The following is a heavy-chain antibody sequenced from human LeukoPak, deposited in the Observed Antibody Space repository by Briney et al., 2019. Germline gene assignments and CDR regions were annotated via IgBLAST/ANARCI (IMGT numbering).Heavy chain of an antibody. CDR3: ARGEGYSGHAD. CDR2: INSDGSSA. J-gene: IGHJ4*02. D-gene: IGHD5-12*01. Sequence: GGSLRLSCAASGFTFSTSWMHWVRQAPGKGPVWVSRINSDGSSASYADSVKGRFTISRDNAKNTLFLQMTSLRAEDTAVYYCARGEGYSGHADWGQGTLVTVPS. V-gene: IGHV3-74*01. CDR1: GFTFSTSW.